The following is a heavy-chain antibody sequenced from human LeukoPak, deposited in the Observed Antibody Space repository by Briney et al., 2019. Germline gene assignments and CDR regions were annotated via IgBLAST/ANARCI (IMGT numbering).Heavy chain of an antibody. CDR3: AXXXTTVVPAALGY. J-gene: IGHJ4*02. Sequence: ASVKVSCKASGYTFTSYGISWVRQAPGQGLEWMGWISAYNGNTNYAQKLQGRVTMTTDTSTSTAYMELRSLRSDDTAVYYCAXXXTTVVPAALGYWGQGTLVTVSS. CDR1: GYTFTSYG. V-gene: IGHV1-18*01. D-gene: IGHD2-2*01. CDR2: ISAYNGNT.